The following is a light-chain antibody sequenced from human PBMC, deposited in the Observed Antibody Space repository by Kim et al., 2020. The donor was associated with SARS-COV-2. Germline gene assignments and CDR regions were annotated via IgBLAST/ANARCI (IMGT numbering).Light chain of an antibody. J-gene: IGKJ5*01. CDR1: QSVGGK. Sequence: VSPGERAPLSCRARQSVGGKLAWYQQKPGQAPRVLIHGASTRATGIAARFSGSGSGTEFTLTISSLQSEDFAVYYCQQYNGWPITFGQGTRLEIK. CDR2: GAS. CDR3: QQYNGWPIT. V-gene: IGKV3-15*01.